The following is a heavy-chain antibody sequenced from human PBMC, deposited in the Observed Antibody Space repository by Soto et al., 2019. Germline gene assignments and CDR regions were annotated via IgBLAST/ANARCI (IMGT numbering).Heavy chain of an antibody. CDR2: IYPGDSDT. CDR1: GYSFTSYW. Sequence: GESLKISCKGSGYSFTSYWIGWVRQMPGKGLEWMGIIYPGDSDTRYSPSFQGQVTISADKSISTAYLQWSSLKASDTAMYYCASGIAARPPYYYYGMDVWGQGTTVTVSS. D-gene: IGHD6-6*01. V-gene: IGHV5-51*01. CDR3: ASGIAARPPYYYYGMDV. J-gene: IGHJ6*02.